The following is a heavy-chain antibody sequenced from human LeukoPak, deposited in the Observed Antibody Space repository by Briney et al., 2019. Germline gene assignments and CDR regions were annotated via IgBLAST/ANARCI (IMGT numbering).Heavy chain of an antibody. CDR3: ARGGSYSGVVDY. D-gene: IGHD1-26*01. CDR2: IYYSGST. CDR1: GGSISSYY. J-gene: IGHJ4*02. Sequence: SETLSLTCTVSGGSISSYYWSWIRQPPGKGLEWIGYIYYSGSTNYNPSLTSRVTISVDTSKNQFSLNLNSVTAADTAVYYCARGGSYSGVVDYWAREPWSPSRQ. V-gene: IGHV4-59*01.